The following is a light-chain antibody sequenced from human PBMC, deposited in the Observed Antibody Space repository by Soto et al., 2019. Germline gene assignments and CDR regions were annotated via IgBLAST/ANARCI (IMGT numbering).Light chain of an antibody. J-gene: IGLJ1*01. CDR3: SLYTSENTYV. CDR2: EAS. CDR1: STDFVSYNR. Sequence: QSVLTQPPSVSGSPGQLVTISCTGTSTDFVSYNRVSWYQQPPGTAPKLIIYEASNRPSGVPDRFSGSKSGNTASLTISGLQAADEADYYCSLYTSENTYVFGTGTKVTV. V-gene: IGLV2-18*01.